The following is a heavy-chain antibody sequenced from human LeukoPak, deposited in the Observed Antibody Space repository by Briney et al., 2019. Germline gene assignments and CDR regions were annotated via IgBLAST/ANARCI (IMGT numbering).Heavy chain of an antibody. J-gene: IGHJ4*02. D-gene: IGHD2-2*01. CDR1: GYTFTSYG. V-gene: IGHV1-18*01. Sequence: ASVKVSCKASGYTFTSYGISWVRQAPGQGLEWMGWISAYNGNTNYAQKLQGRVTMTTDTSTSTAYMELRSLRSDDTAVYYCARNQGYCSSTSCHPSDYWGQGTLVTVSS. CDR3: ARNQGYCSSTSCHPSDY. CDR2: ISAYNGNT.